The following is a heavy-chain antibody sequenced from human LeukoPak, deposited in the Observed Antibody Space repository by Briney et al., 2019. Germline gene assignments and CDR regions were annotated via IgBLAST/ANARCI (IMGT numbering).Heavy chain of an antibody. D-gene: IGHD2-15*01. CDR1: GYTFTSYY. Sequence: GASVKVSCKASGYTFTSYYMHWVRQAPGQGLEWMGIINPSGGSTSYAQKFQGRVTMTRDMSTSTVYMELSSLRSEDTAVYYCAREGYCSGGSCSGDYWGQGTLVTVSS. CDR3: AREGYCSGGSCSGDY. CDR2: INPSGGST. J-gene: IGHJ4*02. V-gene: IGHV1-46*01.